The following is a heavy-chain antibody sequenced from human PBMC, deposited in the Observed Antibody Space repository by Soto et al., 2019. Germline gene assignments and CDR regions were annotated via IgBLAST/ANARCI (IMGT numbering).Heavy chain of an antibody. CDR2: IYYSGST. Sequence: QLQLQESGPGLVKPSETLSLTCTVSGGSISSSSYYWGWIRQPPGKGLEWIGSIYYSGSTYYNPSLKSRVTISVDTSKNQFSLKLSSVTAADTAVYYCASLTPDDAFDIWGQGTMVTVSS. CDR3: ASLTPDDAFDI. J-gene: IGHJ3*02. CDR1: GGSISSSSYY. V-gene: IGHV4-39*01.